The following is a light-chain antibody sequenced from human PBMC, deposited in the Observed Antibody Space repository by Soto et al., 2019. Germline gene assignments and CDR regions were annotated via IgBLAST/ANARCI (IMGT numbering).Light chain of an antibody. CDR1: QSVSSSY. J-gene: IGKJ1*01. V-gene: IGKV3-20*01. Sequence: EIVLTQSPGTLSWSPGERGTLSCRASQSVSSSYLAWYQQKPGQAPRLLIYRTSTRATGIPDRFSGSGSGTEFILTISGLQPDDFATYYCQQYHGYSLTFGQGTKVDI. CDR2: RTS. CDR3: QQYHGYSLT.